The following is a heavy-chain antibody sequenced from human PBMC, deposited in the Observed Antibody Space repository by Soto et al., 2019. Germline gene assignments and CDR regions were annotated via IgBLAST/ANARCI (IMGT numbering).Heavy chain of an antibody. V-gene: IGHV4-34*01. CDR3: ARAPRYSSGWYWGIAY. CDR1: GGSFSGYY. Sequence: QVQLQQWGAGLLKPSETLSLTCAVYGGSFSGYYWSWIRQPPGKGLEWIGEINHSGSTNYNPSLKSRVTISVDTSKNQFSLKLSSVTAADTAVYYCARAPRYSSGWYWGIAYWGQGTLVTVSS. CDR2: INHSGST. J-gene: IGHJ4*02. D-gene: IGHD6-19*01.